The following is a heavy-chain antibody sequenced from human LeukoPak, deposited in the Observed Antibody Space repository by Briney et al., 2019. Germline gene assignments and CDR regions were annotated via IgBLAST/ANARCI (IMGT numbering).Heavy chain of an antibody. J-gene: IGHJ5*02. V-gene: IGHV5-51*01. CDR2: GHSFT. D-gene: IGHD4-17*01. Sequence: GHSFTRYSLSFQGRVTISADKSISTAYLQWSSLKASDTAMYYCARRRSDYGDYLDPWGQGTLVTVSS. CDR3: ARRRSDYGDYLDP.